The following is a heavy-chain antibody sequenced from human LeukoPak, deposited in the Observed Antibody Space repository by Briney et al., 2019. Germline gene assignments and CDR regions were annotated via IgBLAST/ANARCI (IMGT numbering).Heavy chain of an antibody. CDR1: GGSISSSSYY. Sequence: PSETLSLTRTVSGGSISSSSYYWGWIRQPPGKGLEWIGSIYYSASTYYNPSLKSRVTISVDTSKNQFSLKLSSVTAADTAVYYCARHKDSGYDRFDYWGQGTLVTVSS. CDR2: IYYSAST. D-gene: IGHD5-12*01. CDR3: ARHKDSGYDRFDY. V-gene: IGHV4-39*01. J-gene: IGHJ4*02.